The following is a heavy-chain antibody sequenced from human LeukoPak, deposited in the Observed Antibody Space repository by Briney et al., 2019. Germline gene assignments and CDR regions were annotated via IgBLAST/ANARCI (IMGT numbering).Heavy chain of an antibody. Sequence: GGSLRLSCAASGFTVNSNYMSWVRQAPGKGLEWVSIIYSGGSTYYADSVKGRFTISRDNSKNTLYLQMNSLRAEDTAVYYCARARAYGSGSSIWGQGTMVTVSS. D-gene: IGHD3-10*01. V-gene: IGHV3-66*01. CDR2: IYSGGST. CDR1: GFTVNSNY. J-gene: IGHJ3*02. CDR3: ARARAYGSGSSI.